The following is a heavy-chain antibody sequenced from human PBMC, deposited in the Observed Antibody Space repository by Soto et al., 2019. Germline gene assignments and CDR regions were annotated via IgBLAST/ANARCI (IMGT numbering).Heavy chain of an antibody. D-gene: IGHD1-1*01. V-gene: IGHV3-72*01. J-gene: IGHJ4*02. CDR2: TRNKANSYTT. Sequence: GGSLRLSCAASGFTFSDHYMDWVRQAPGKGLEWVGRTRNKANSYTTEYAASVKGRFTISRDDSKNSLYLQMNSLKTEDTAVYYCARVGTTTGTQNWVFDYWGQGTLVTVSS. CDR1: GFTFSDHY. CDR3: ARVGTTTGTQNWVFDY.